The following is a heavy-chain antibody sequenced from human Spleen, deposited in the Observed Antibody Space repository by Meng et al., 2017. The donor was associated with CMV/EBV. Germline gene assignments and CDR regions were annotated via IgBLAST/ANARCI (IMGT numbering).Heavy chain of an antibody. D-gene: IGHD1/OR15-1a*01. J-gene: IGHJ3*02. CDR2: FFYSGSS. CDR3: ARDILEHNAFDM. V-gene: IGHV4-59*01. CDR1: GGSISYYH. Sequence: SETLSLTCTVSGGSISYYHWSWIRQPPGKTLEWIGYFFYSGSSNYNPSLKSRVTISVDTSKNQFSLKLSSVTAADTAVYYCARDILEHNAFDMWGQGTMVTVSS.